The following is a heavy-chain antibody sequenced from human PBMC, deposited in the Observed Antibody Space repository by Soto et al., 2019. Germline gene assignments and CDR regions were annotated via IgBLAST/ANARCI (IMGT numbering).Heavy chain of an antibody. Sequence: QVQLVQSGAEVKKPGSSVKVSCKASGGTFSNYPVSWVRQAPGQGLEWMGGIIPIFGTVNYAQKFQGRLTITADESPSTAYMDLSSLRSEDTAVYYCARGNHRWLQWWYFDLGGRGTLVTVSS. CDR2: IIPIFGTV. CDR1: GGTFSNYP. CDR3: ARGNHRWLQWWYFDL. D-gene: IGHD5-12*01. J-gene: IGHJ2*01. V-gene: IGHV1-69*12.